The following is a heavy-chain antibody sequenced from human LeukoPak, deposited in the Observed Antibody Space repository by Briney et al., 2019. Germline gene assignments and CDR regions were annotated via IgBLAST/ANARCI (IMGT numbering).Heavy chain of an antibody. D-gene: IGHD3-10*01. Sequence: GGSLRLSCAASVFTFDNYAMTWVRQAPGKGLEWVSVISGGGGDANYADSVKGRFTISRDNSKNTLYLQMNSLRAEDTAVYYCAKPPKLIRGTPDYWGQGTLVIVSS. CDR2: ISGGGGDA. CDR3: AKPPKLIRGTPDY. CDR1: VFTFDNYA. J-gene: IGHJ4*02. V-gene: IGHV3-23*01.